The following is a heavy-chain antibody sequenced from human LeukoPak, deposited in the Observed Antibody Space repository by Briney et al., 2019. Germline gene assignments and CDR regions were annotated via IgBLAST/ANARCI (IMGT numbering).Heavy chain of an antibody. V-gene: IGHV3-21*01. D-gene: IGHD6-13*01. CDR1: GFTFSSYS. CDR3: AEDGLQLVGGSYFDY. CDR2: ISSSSGYI. J-gene: IGHJ4*02. Sequence: GGSLRLSCAASGFTFSSYSMNWVRQAPGKGLEWVSSISSSSGYIYYADSMKGRFTISRDNSKNTLYLQMNSLRAEDTAVYYCAEDGLQLVGGSYFDYWGQGTLVAVSS.